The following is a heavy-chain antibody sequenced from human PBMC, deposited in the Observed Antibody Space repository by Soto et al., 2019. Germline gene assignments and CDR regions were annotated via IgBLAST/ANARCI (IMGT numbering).Heavy chain of an antibody. J-gene: IGHJ5*02. CDR1: GFNFDDHA. CDR2: IRWNSVTI. D-gene: IGHD1-26*01. CDR3: VRSSGSQPRAGWFDP. V-gene: IGHV3-9*01. Sequence: EVQLVESGGGLAQPGWSRRLSCAASGFNFDDHAMHWVRQTPGKGLEWVSGIRWNSVTINYADSIKGRFTSSRDNDKRTLYLQMHNLRPADTAMYFCVRSSGSQPRAGWFDPLGQGALVTVS.